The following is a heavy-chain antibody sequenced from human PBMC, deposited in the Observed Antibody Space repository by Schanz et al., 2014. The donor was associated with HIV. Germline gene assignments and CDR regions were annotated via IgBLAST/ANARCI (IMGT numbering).Heavy chain of an antibody. CDR1: GFTFRSYG. D-gene: IGHD3-10*01. CDR3: ARDNSGSIDY. CDR2: LNSDGTYT. Sequence: EVQLVESGGGLVQPGGSLRLSCAASGFTFRSYGMHWVRQAPGKGLVWVSRLNSDGTYTNYADSVKGRFTISRDASKNALYLQMNSLRAEDTAVYYCARDNSGSIDYWGQGTLVTVSS. V-gene: IGHV3-74*01. J-gene: IGHJ4*02.